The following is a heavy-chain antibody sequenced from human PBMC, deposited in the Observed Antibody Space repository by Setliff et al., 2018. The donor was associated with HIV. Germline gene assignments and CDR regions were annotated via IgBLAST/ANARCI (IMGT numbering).Heavy chain of an antibody. V-gene: IGHV4-38-2*02. CDR2: IYNGGTT. CDR3: ARERYAGGAFDI. CDR1: GYSISSGYY. J-gene: IGHJ3*02. D-gene: IGHD3-9*01. Sequence: PSETLSLTCAVSGYSISSGYYWGWIRQPPGKGLEWIGSIYNGGTTHYNPSLKSRVTISVDTSKDQFSLRLSSVTAADTAVYYCARERYAGGAFDIWGQGTTVTVSS.